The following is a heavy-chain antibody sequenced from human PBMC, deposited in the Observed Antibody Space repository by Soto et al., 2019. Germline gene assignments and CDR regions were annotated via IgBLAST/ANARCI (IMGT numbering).Heavy chain of an antibody. CDR2: ITPLFGTA. Sequence: SVKVSCKASGGTFSSYAISWVRQAPGQGLEWMGEITPLFGTAKYAQKFQGRVTITADASTSTAYMELNSLRSEDTAVYYCARRPTGRPNVYWYFDLWGRGTLVTVSS. CDR1: GGTFSSYA. J-gene: IGHJ2*01. V-gene: IGHV1-69*13. CDR3: ARRPTGRPNVYWYFDL. D-gene: IGHD6-6*01.